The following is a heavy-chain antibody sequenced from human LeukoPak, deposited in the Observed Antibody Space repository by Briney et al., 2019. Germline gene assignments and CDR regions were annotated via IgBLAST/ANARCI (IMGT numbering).Heavy chain of an antibody. CDR3: AKGNRDSSGFYYYYGMDV. V-gene: IGHV3-9*01. Sequence: GGSLRLSCAASGFTFDDYAMFWVRQAPGKGLEWVSGISWNSKNIGYAASVKGRFTISRDNAKNSLYLQMNSLRAEDTAFYYCAKGNRDSSGFYYYYGMDVWGQGTTVTISS. D-gene: IGHD3-22*01. J-gene: IGHJ6*02. CDR2: ISWNSKNI. CDR1: GFTFDDYA.